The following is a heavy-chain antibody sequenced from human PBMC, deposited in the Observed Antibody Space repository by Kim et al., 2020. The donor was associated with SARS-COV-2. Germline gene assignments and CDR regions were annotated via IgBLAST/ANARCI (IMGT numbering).Heavy chain of an antibody. V-gene: IGHV3-48*02. CDR3: VRASVGPLPALDY. J-gene: IGHJ4*02. CDR1: GFTFNTYN. Sequence: GGSLRLSCVASGFTFNTYNMNWVRQAPGKGLEWLSYITSGSSTIYYADSVKGRFTISRDNAKDSLYLQMNSLRDEDTAVYYCVRASVGPLPALDYWCQGTLVTVSS. CDR2: ITSGSSTI. D-gene: IGHD3-3*01.